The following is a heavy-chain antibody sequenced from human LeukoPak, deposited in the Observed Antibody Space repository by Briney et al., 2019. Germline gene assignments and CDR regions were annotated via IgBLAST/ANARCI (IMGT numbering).Heavy chain of an antibody. CDR3: ARELWFGESTAPYYYGMDV. CDR1: GGTFSSYA. D-gene: IGHD3-10*01. V-gene: IGHV1-69*13. J-gene: IGHJ6*02. Sequence: ASVKVSCKASGGTFSSYAISWVRQAPGQGLEWMGGIIPIFGTANYAQKFQGRVTITADESTSTAYMELSSLRSEDTAVYYCARELWFGESTAPYYYGMDVWGQGTTVTVSS. CDR2: IIPIFGTA.